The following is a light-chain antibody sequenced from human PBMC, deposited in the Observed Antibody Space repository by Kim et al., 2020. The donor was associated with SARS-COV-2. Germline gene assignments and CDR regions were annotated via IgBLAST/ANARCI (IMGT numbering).Light chain of an antibody. J-gene: IGLJ1*01. Sequence: QSITISCTGTSSDVGTSDYVSWYQQHPGKVPKLMFYDVTNRPSGVSDRFSGSKSGNTASLTISGLQAEDEADYYCSSFRTGNTLYVFGTGTKVTVL. CDR3: SSFRTGNTLYV. CDR2: DVT. CDR1: SSDVGTSDY. V-gene: IGLV2-14*03.